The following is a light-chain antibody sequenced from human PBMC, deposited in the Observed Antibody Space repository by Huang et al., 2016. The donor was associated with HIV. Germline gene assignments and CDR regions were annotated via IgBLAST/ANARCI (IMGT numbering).Light chain of an antibody. J-gene: IGKJ1*01. V-gene: IGKV1-33*01. Sequence: DIQMTPSPSSLSASVGDRVTITCQARQDISNYLNWYQQKPGNAPKLLIYDASNLETGVPSRFSGGGSVTDFALTITSLQPEDVATYYCQQYDSLPPAFGQGTKVEIK. CDR2: DAS. CDR3: QQYDSLPPA. CDR1: QDISNY.